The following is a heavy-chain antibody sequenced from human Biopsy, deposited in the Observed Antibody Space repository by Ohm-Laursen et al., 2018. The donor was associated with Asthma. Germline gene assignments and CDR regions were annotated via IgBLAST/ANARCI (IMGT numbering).Heavy chain of an antibody. CDR1: GGSINIGDYY. J-gene: IGHJ4*02. Sequence: SHSLSLTWTVSGGSINIGDYYWSWIRQHPVKGLEWIGHIYYSGSTNYNPSLKSRVTISIDASKNQFSLKLTSVTAPDTAVYYCARGVDRVTGLLDHFDSWGQGTLVTVSS. CDR2: IYYSGST. D-gene: IGHD2-21*02. V-gene: IGHV4-61*08. CDR3: ARGVDRVTGLLDHFDS.